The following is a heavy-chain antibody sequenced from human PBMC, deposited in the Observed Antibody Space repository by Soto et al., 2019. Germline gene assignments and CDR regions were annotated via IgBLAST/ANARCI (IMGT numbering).Heavy chain of an antibody. Sequence: LRLSCAASDFIFLDYAMTWVRQAPGKGLEWVSTISRGGAYTHYADSVEGRFTISRDNSKNILYLDMRSLRGEDTAFYYCTKDPSTGYADHWGQGTLVTVSS. V-gene: IGHV3-23*01. CDR2: ISRGGAYT. CDR1: DFIFLDYA. CDR3: TKDPSTGYADH. D-gene: IGHD3-9*01. J-gene: IGHJ1*01.